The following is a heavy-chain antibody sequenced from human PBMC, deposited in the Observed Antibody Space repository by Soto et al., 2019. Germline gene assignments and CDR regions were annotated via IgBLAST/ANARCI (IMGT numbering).Heavy chain of an antibody. CDR2: IIPILGIA. CDR3: ACAAPGYSGYVSYYGMDV. Sequence: ASVKVSCKASGDTFSSYTISWVRQAPGQGLEWMGRIIPILGIANYAQKFQGRVTITADKSTSTAYMVLSSLRSEDTAVYYCACAAPGYSGYVSYYGMDVWGQGTPVTVSS. J-gene: IGHJ6*02. D-gene: IGHD5-12*01. V-gene: IGHV1-69*02. CDR1: GDTFSSYT.